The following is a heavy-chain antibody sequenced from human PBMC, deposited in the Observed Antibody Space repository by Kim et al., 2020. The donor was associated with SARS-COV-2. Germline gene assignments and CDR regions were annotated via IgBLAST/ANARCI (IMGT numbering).Heavy chain of an antibody. CDR1: GGSISSYY. CDR3: AREDTTWGPRYYFDY. D-gene: IGHD1-26*01. Sequence: SETLSLTCTVSGGSISSYYWSWIRQPPGKGLEWIGDTHYTGSTNYNPSLKSRVTITVDTFKNQFSLKLSSVTAADTAVYYCAREDTTWGPRYYFDYCGQG. V-gene: IGHV4-59*12. CDR2: THYTGST. J-gene: IGHJ4*02.